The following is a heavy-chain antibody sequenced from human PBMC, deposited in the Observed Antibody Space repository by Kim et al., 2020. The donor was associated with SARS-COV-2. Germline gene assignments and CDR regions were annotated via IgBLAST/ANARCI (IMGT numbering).Heavy chain of an antibody. CDR1: GDTFTSYD. D-gene: IGHD2-2*01. CDR3: ARGVKVPAAIWISYYYYYMDV. V-gene: IGHV1-8*01. CDR2: RNPNSGNT. Sequence: ASVKVSCKASGDTFTSYDINWVRQATGQGLEWMGWRNPNSGNTGYAQKFQGRVTMTRNTSISTAYMELSSLRSEDTAVYYCARGVKVPAAIWISYYYYYMDVWGKGTTVTVSS. J-gene: IGHJ6*03.